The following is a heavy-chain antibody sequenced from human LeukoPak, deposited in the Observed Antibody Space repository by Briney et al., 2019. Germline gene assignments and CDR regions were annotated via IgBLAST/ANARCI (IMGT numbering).Heavy chain of an antibody. CDR1: GGSISPSY. V-gene: IGHV4-59*08. J-gene: IGHJ4*02. Sequence: SETLSLTCTVSGGSISPSYWSWIRQPPGKGLEWIGYIYYRGNTNYNDSLKSRVTISVDTSKNQFSLKLGSVTAADTAVYYCARRRTSGKLQELHFDHWGQGIMVTVSS. D-gene: IGHD1-7*01. CDR2: IYYRGNT. CDR3: ARRRTSGKLQELHFDH.